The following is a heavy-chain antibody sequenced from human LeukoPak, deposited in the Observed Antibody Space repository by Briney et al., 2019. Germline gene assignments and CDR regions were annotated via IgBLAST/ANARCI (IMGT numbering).Heavy chain of an antibody. CDR3: ASSGSYRFDY. V-gene: IGHV3-48*02. J-gene: IGHJ4*02. CDR2: TTASGTAM. Sequence: GGSLRLSCAASGFTFSSYSMNWVRQAPGKGLEWVSHTTASGTAMFYADSVKGRFTISRDNAKNSLYLQMNSLRDEDTAVYYCASSGSYRFDYWGQGTLVTVSS. D-gene: IGHD1-26*01. CDR1: GFTFSSYS.